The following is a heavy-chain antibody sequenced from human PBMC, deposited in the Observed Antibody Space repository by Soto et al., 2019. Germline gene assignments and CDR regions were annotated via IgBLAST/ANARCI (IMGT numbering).Heavy chain of an antibody. CDR3: ARHRRGLSGTKWFDP. Sequence: SETLSLTCTVSGGSIRSTSYYWGWIRQPPGKGLEYMGSIYYTGSTYYNPSPKSRVSISGDTAKNQFSLKLTSVTAADTAVYYCARHRRGLSGTKWFDPWGLATLVTVSS. CDR2: IYYTGST. CDR1: GGSIRSTSYY. V-gene: IGHV4-39*01. J-gene: IGHJ5*02. D-gene: IGHD1-7*01.